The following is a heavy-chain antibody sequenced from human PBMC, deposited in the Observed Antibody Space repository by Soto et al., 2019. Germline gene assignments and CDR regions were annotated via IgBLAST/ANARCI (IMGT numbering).Heavy chain of an antibody. J-gene: IGHJ6*02. CDR2: IIPIRGIA. D-gene: IGHD3-10*01. CDR3: ARQPQVSGAAASNYYYYYGMDV. CDR1: GGTFSSYT. Sequence: QVQLVQSGAEVKKPGSSVKVSCKASGGTFSSYTISWVRQAPGQGLEWMGRIIPIRGIANYAQKFQGRVTMTADKSTSTAYMELSSLRSEDTAVYYCARQPQVSGAAASNYYYYYGMDVWGQGTTVTVSS. V-gene: IGHV1-69*02.